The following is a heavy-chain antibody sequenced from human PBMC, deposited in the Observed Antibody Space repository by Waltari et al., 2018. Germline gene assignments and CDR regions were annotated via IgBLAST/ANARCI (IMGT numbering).Heavy chain of an antibody. CDR2: IYTSGST. J-gene: IGHJ3*02. CDR3: ARTTGARHDAFDI. V-gene: IGHV4-4*07. Sequence: QVQLQESGRRLVKTSETLSLTCSFSDDSIASFYWSWIWQTAGKGLEWLGHIYTSGSTDYNPSLMGRVSMSIDNSRNQFSLNLISVTTADTAIYYCARTTGARHDAFDIWGQGTLVTVSS. D-gene: IGHD1-1*01. CDR1: DDSIASFY.